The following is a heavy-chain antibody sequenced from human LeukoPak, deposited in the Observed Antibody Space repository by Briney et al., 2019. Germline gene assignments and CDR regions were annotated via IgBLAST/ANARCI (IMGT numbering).Heavy chain of an antibody. J-gene: IGHJ4*02. CDR1: GGSMSPYH. CDR3: ARAVSGRFDY. V-gene: IGHV4-59*08. Sequence: SETLSLTCTVSGGSMSPYHWGWIWQTPGKRLEWTGYIYYSGSTNYNPSLKSRVTISVDTSKNQFSLKLSSVTAADTAIYYCARAVSGRFDYWGQGTLVTVSS. D-gene: IGHD6-19*01. CDR2: IYYSGST.